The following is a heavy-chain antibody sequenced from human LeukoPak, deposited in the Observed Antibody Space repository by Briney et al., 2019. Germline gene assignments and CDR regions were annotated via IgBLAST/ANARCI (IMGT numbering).Heavy chain of an antibody. CDR2: ISGYNGNT. J-gene: IGHJ5*02. V-gene: IGHV1-18*01. Sequence: ASVKVSCKASGYTFSTHDITWVRQAPGQGLEWMSWISGYNGNTNYAQKFQGRVTVTTDTSTTTAYMELRSLRVDDTAVYYCARGGYSTGYDHWGRGTLVTVSS. CDR1: GYTFSTHD. CDR3: ARGGYSTGYDH. D-gene: IGHD5-18*01.